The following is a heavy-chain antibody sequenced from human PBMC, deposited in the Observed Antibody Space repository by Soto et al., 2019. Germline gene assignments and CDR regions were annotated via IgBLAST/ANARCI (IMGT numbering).Heavy chain of an antibody. V-gene: IGHV3-23*01. J-gene: IGHJ4*02. CDR1: GFTFSSYA. D-gene: IGHD2-15*01. Sequence: EVQLLESGGGLLQPGGSLRLSCAASGFTFSSYALNWVRQAPGKGLEWVSGITGDGDTTFYAGSVKGRFTISRDNSRNTVYLQMNSVRAEDTAVYYCAKEMTSGSRLAFDYWCQGTLVTVSS. CDR2: ITGDGDTT. CDR3: AKEMTSGSRLAFDY.